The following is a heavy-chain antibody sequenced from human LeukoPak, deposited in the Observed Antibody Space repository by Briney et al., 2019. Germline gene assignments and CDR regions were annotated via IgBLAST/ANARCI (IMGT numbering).Heavy chain of an antibody. Sequence: EASVKVSCKASGYTFTSYYMHWVRQAPGQGLEWMGIINPSGGGTSYAQKFQGRVTMTRDTSTSTVYMELSSPRSEDTAVYYCARDGLRFLEWSHNWFDPWGQGTLVTVSS. J-gene: IGHJ5*02. CDR1: GYTFTSYY. V-gene: IGHV1-46*01. CDR2: INPSGGGT. D-gene: IGHD3-3*01. CDR3: ARDGLRFLEWSHNWFDP.